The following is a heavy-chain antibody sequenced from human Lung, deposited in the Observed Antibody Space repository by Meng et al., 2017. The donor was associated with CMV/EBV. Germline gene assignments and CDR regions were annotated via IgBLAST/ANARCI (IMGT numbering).Heavy chain of an antibody. CDR2: ISYDGSNK. J-gene: IGHJ5*02. CDR1: GFTFSSYA. Sequence: GGSLRLSCAASGFTFSSYAMHWVRQAPGKGLEWVAVISYDGSNKYYADSVKGRFTISRDNSKNTLYLQMNSLRAEDTAVYYCAREGSCQLPAPRWFDPWGQGNXVNGSS. CDR3: AREGSCQLPAPRWFDP. V-gene: IGHV3-30-3*01. D-gene: IGHD2-2*01.